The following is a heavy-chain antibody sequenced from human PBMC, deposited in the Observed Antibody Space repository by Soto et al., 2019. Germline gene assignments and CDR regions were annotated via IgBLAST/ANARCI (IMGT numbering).Heavy chain of an antibody. CDR2: IYYSGTT. CDR1: GASVSDKTFY. J-gene: IGHJ4*02. V-gene: IGHV4-61*01. CDR3: AREPLAHSYFDF. Sequence: ETLSLTCSVSGASVSDKTFYWSWLRQSPGKGLEWIGYIYYSGTTNYNPSLKGRFTISVDTSKNQFSLRLNSVTAADSAVYFCAREPLAHSYFDFWGQGTLVTVSS.